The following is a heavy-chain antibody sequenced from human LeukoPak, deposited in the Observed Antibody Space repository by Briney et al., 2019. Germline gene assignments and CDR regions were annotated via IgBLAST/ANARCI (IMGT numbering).Heavy chain of an antibody. CDR2: ISGSGGST. Sequence: PGGSLRLSCAASGFTFSSYAMSWVRQAPGKGLEWVSAISGSGGSTYYADSVRGRFTISRDNPKNTLYLQMSGLRAEDTAVYYCARAMGDYWGQGTLVTVSS. CDR1: GFTFSSYA. V-gene: IGHV3-23*01. CDR3: ARAMGDY. D-gene: IGHD3-10*01. J-gene: IGHJ4*02.